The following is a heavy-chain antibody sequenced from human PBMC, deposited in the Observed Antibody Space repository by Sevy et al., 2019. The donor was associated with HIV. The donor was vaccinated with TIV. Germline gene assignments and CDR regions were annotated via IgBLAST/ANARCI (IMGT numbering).Heavy chain of an antibody. Sequence: GGSLRLSCAASGFSFSSYAMSWVRQAPGKGLEWVSGISGSGGSTYYADSVKGRFTISRDNSKNTLYLQMNSLRAEDTALYFCAKDIDSSGYYYFYYWGQGTLVTLSS. CDR1: GFSFSSYA. V-gene: IGHV3-23*01. J-gene: IGHJ4*01. CDR3: AKDIDSSGYYYFYY. CDR2: ISGSGGST. D-gene: IGHD6-19*01.